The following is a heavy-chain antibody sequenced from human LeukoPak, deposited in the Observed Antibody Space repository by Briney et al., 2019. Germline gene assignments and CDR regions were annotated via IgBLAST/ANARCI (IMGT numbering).Heavy chain of an antibody. V-gene: IGHV1-24*01. CDR3: ATSSLGGSYDGEWFDP. J-gene: IGHJ5*02. CDR1: GYTLTELS. CDR2: FDPEDGET. D-gene: IGHD1-26*01. Sequence: GTSVKVSCKVSGYTLTELSMHWVRQAPGKGLEWMGGFDPEDGETIYAQKFQGRVTMTEDTSTDTAYMELSSLRSEDTAVYYCATSSLGGSYDGEWFDPWGQGTLVTVSS.